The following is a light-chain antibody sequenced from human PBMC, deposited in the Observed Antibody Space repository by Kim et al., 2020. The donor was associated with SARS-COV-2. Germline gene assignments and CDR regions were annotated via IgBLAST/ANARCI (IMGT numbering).Light chain of an antibody. V-gene: IGLV2-14*03. Sequence: QSALTQPVSMSGSPGQSITISCSGTSGDIGNSNSVSWYQQHSGEAPRLIIYDVRDRPSGVSARFSGFKSANMASLTISGLRSEDEADYYCCSTSNTLDYVFGSGTKVTVL. J-gene: IGLJ1*01. CDR2: DVR. CDR3: CSTSNTLDYV. CDR1: SGDIGNSNS.